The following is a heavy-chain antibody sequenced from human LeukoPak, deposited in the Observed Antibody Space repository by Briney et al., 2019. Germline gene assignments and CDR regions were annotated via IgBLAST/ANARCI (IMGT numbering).Heavy chain of an antibody. CDR1: GDSISSYY. V-gene: IGHV4-4*09. Sequence: PSETLSLTCTVSGDSISSYYWSWIRQPPGKGLEWIGYIYNSGSTNYNPSLKSRVTISVDTSKNHCSLKLTSVTAADTAVYYCARIFYGVIDYWGQGTLVTVSS. CDR2: IYNSGST. CDR3: ARIFYGVIDY. J-gene: IGHJ4*02. D-gene: IGHD4-17*01.